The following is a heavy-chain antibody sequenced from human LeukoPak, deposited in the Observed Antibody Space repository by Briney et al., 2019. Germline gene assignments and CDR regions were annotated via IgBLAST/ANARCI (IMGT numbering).Heavy chain of an antibody. Sequence: SETLSLTCAVYGGSFSGYYWSWIRQPPGKGLEWIGEINHSGSTNYNPSLKSRVTISVDTPKNQFSLKLSSVTAADTAVYYCARGRYYGSGSYYSFDYWGQGTLVTVSS. J-gene: IGHJ4*02. V-gene: IGHV4-34*01. D-gene: IGHD3-10*01. CDR2: INHSGST. CDR1: GGSFSGYY. CDR3: ARGRYYGSGSYYSFDY.